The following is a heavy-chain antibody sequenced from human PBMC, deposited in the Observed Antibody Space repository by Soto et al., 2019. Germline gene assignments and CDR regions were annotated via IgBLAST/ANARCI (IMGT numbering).Heavy chain of an antibody. D-gene: IGHD2-15*01. CDR3: AADYCSGGSCYSGYYYGMDV. CDR1: GFTFTRSA. V-gene: IGHV1-58*01. J-gene: IGHJ6*02. Sequence: GASVKVSCKASGFTFTRSAVQWVRQARGQRLEWIGWIVVGSGNTNYAQKFQERVTITRDMSTSTAYMELSSLRSEDTAVYYCAADYCSGGSCYSGYYYGMDVWGQGTTVTVSS. CDR2: IVVGSGNT.